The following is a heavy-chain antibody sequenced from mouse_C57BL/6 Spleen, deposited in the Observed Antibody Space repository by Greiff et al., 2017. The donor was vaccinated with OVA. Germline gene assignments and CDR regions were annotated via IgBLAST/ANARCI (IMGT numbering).Heavy chain of an antibody. Sequence: VKLQQPGAELVRPGSSVKLSCKASGYTFTSYWMHWVKQRPIQGLEWIGNIDPSDSETHYNQKFKDKATLTVDKSSSTAYMQLSSLTSEDSAVYYCARDYGSSYDLFFDYWGQGTTLTVSS. D-gene: IGHD1-1*01. CDR2: IDPSDSET. J-gene: IGHJ2*01. CDR1: GYTFTSYW. CDR3: ARDYGSSYDLFFDY. V-gene: IGHV1-52*01.